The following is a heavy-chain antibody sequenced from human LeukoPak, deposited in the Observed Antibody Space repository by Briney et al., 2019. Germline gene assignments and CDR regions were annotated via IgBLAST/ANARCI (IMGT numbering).Heavy chain of an antibody. CDR2: ISYDGSNK. CDR3: AKDLGQWVVTSWFDP. J-gene: IGHJ5*02. V-gene: IGHV3-30*18. D-gene: IGHD3-22*01. Sequence: GGSLRLSCAASGFTFSSYGLHWVRQAPGKGLEWVAVISYDGSNKYYADSVKGRFTISRDNSKNTLYLHVNSLRAEDTAVYYCAKDLGQWVVTSWFDPWGQGTLVTVSS. CDR1: GFTFSSYG.